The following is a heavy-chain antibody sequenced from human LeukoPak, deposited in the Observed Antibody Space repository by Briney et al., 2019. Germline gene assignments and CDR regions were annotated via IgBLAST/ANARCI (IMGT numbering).Heavy chain of an antibody. V-gene: IGHV1-69*13. CDR2: IVPIYDVT. J-gene: IGHJ4*02. CDR1: GITFTSYA. D-gene: IGHD3-10*01. CDR3: ARIYYGLGSPDGY. Sequence: ASVKVSCKASGITFTSYAISWVRQAPGQGLEWMGAIVPIYDVTNYAQSFRGRVTMTADESTSTAYMELRSLTSEDTAMYYCARIYYGLGSPDGYWGQGTLVTVSS.